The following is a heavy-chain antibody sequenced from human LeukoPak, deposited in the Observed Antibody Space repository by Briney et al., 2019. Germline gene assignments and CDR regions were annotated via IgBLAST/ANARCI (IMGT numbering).Heavy chain of an antibody. CDR3: ASSPDIVVVPAAQFDY. CDR2: IYTSGST. D-gene: IGHD2-2*01. CDR1: GGSISSGSYY. Sequence: SDTLSLTCTVSGGSISSGSYYWSWIRQPGGKGLEWFGRIYTSGSTNYNPSLKSRVTISVDTSKNQFSLKLSSVTAADTAVYYCASSPDIVVVPAAQFDYWGQGTLVTVSS. V-gene: IGHV4-61*02. J-gene: IGHJ4*02.